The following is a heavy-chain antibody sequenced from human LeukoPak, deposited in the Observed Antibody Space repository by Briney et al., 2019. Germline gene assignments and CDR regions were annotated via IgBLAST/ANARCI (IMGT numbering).Heavy chain of an antibody. Sequence: SETLSLTCTVSGGSISSYYWSWIRQPPGKGLEWIGYIYHSGSTYYNPSLKSRVTISVDRSKNQFSLKLSSVTAADTAVYYCARGSPDYRDAFDIWGQGTMVTVSS. V-gene: IGHV4-59*12. J-gene: IGHJ3*02. CDR3: ARGSPDYRDAFDI. CDR2: IYHSGST. CDR1: GGSISSYY. D-gene: IGHD3-16*01.